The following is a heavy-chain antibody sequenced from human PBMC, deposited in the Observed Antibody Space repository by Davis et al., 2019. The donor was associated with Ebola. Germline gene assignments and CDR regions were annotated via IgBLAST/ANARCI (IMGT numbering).Heavy chain of an antibody. CDR2: ISYDGSNN. CDR1: GFTFSSYA. V-gene: IGHV3-30*04. CDR3: ARDGDFWSGYVLDY. Sequence: PGGSLRLSCAASGFTFSSYAMSWVRQAPGKGLDWVAVISYDGSNNYYADAVKGRFTISRDNPKNTFYLQMNSLRAEDTAVYYCARDGDFWSGYVLDYWGQGTLVTVSS. D-gene: IGHD3-3*01. J-gene: IGHJ4*02.